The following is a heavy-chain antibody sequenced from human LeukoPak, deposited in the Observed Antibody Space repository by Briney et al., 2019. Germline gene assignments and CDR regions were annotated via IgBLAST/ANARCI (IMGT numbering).Heavy chain of an antibody. CDR3: ARDPTYYYDSSGRGDAFDI. J-gene: IGHJ3*02. Sequence: GGSLRLSCAASGFTFSSYAMHWVRQAPGKGLEWVAVISYDGSNKYYADSVKGRFTISRDNSKNTLYLQMNSLRAEDTAVYYCARDPTYYYDSSGRGDAFDIWGQGTMVTVSS. D-gene: IGHD3-22*01. CDR2: ISYDGSNK. CDR1: GFTFSSYA. V-gene: IGHV3-30-3*01.